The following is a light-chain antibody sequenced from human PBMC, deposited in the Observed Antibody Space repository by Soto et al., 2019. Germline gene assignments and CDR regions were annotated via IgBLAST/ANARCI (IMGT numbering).Light chain of an antibody. Sequence: QSALTQPASVSGSAGQSITISCTGTTSDVGRYKFVSWYQHHPGKAPKLLIFEVTNRPSGVSSRFSGSKSGNTASLTISGLQXEDEATYYCGSSTDTDTLVIFGGGTK. CDR3: GSSTDTDTLVI. J-gene: IGLJ2*01. CDR1: TSDVGRYKF. V-gene: IGLV2-14*01. CDR2: EVT.